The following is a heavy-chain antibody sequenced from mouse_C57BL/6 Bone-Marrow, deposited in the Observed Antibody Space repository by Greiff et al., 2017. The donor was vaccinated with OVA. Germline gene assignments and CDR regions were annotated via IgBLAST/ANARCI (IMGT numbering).Heavy chain of an antibody. J-gene: IGHJ3*01. CDR2: IHPNSGST. V-gene: IGHV1-64*01. D-gene: IGHD2-3*01. CDR1: GYTFTSYW. CDR3: ARGWLLPRAY. Sequence: QVQLQQPGAELVKPGASVKLSCKASGYTFTSYWMHWVKQRPGQGLAWIGMIHPNSGSTNYNEKFKSKATLTVDKSSSTAYMQLRSLTSEDSAVYYCARGWLLPRAYWGQGTLVTVSA.